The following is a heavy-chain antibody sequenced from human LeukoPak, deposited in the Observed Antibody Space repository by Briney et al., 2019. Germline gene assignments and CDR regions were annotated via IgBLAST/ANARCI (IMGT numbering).Heavy chain of an antibody. V-gene: IGHV1-18*01. CDR1: DYTFTSYG. D-gene: IGHD1-26*01. CDR3: ARGRGVGYTTFDY. Sequence: APVKVSCKASDYTFTSYGISWVRQAPGQGLEWMGCISPYNGNTNYAQNLQGRVTMTADTFTSTAYMELRSLLSDDTAVYYCARGRGVGYTTFDYWGQGTLVTVSS. CDR2: ISPYNGNT. J-gene: IGHJ4*02.